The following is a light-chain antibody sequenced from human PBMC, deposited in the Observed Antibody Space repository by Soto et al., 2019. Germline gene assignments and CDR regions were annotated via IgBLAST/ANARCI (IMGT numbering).Light chain of an antibody. Sequence: QSVLTQPPSASGTPGQRVTISCSGSTSNIGSHSVNWYQHLPGTAPKLLINTNNQRPSGVPYRFSGYKSGTSASLVISGLQSEDEADYYCATWDDSLKGVFGTGTKVTVL. CDR2: TNN. V-gene: IGLV1-44*01. J-gene: IGLJ1*01. CDR1: TSNIGSHS. CDR3: ATWDDSLKGV.